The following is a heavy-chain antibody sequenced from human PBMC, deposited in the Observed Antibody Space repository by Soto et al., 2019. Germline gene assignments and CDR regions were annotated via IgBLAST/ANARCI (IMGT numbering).Heavy chain of an antibody. D-gene: IGHD3-3*01. Sequence: ASVKVSCKASGYTFTSYGISWVRQAPGQGLEWMGWISAYNGNTNYAQKLQGRVTMTTDTSTSTAYMELRSLRSDDTAVYYCARAPPFGVVIIRAEPFPFYYMDVWGKGTTVTVSS. J-gene: IGHJ6*03. CDR2: ISAYNGNT. V-gene: IGHV1-18*01. CDR3: ARAPPFGVVIIRAEPFPFYYMDV. CDR1: GYTFTSYG.